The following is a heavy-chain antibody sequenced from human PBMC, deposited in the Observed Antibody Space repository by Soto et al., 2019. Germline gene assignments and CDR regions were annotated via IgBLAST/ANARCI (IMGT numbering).Heavy chain of an antibody. V-gene: IGHV3-7*03. Sequence: GGSLRLSCAASGFTFSSYWMSWVRQAPGKGLEWVANIKQDGSEKYYVDSVKGRFTISRDNAKNSLYLQMNSLRAEDTAVYYCARVRRPLYGDAFDYWGQGTLVTVSS. CDR3: ARVRRPLYGDAFDY. CDR2: IKQDGSEK. D-gene: IGHD3-10*01. CDR1: GFTFSSYW. J-gene: IGHJ4*02.